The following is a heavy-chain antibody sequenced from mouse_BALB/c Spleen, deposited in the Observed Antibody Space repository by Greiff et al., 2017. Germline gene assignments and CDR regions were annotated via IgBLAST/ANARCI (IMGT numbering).Heavy chain of an antibody. V-gene: IGHV5-4*01. J-gene: IGHJ3*01. Sequence: EVKVEESGGGLVKPGGSLKLSCAASGFTFSSYAMSWVRQTPEKRLEWVATISDGGSYTYYPDSVKGRFTISRDNAKNNLYLQMSSLKSEDTAMYYCARDSFAYWGQGTLVTVSA. CDR2: ISDGGSYT. CDR3: ARDSFAY. CDR1: GFTFSSYA.